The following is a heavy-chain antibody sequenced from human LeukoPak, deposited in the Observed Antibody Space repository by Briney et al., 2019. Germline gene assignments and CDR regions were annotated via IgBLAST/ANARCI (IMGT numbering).Heavy chain of an antibody. D-gene: IGHD2-2*01. V-gene: IGHV1-18*01. CDR2: ISAYNGNT. CDR1: GYTFTSYG. J-gene: IGHJ6*02. Sequence: ASVKVSCTASGYTFTSYGISWVRQAPGQGLEWMGWISAYNGNTNYAQKLQGRVTMTTDTSTSTAYMELRSLRSDDTAVYYCARDCSSTSCLGIYYYYYYGMDVWGQGTTVTVSS. CDR3: ARDCSSTSCLGIYYYYYYGMDV.